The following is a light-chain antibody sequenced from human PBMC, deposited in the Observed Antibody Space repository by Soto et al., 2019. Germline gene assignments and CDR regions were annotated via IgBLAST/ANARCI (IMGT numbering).Light chain of an antibody. J-gene: IGKJ4*01. CDR2: AAS. CDR3: LQDYNYPLT. Sequence: AIQMTQSPSSLPASVGDRVTITCRASQGIRNDLGWYHQKPGKAPKLLIYAASSLQSGVPSRFSGSGSGTDFTLTISSLQPEDFATYYCLQDYNYPLTFGGGTKVDIK. V-gene: IGKV1-6*01. CDR1: QGIRND.